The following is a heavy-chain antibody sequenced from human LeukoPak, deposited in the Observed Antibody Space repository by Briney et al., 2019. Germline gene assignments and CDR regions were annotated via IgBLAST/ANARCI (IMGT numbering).Heavy chain of an antibody. Sequence: GAPVKVSCKVSGYTLTELSIHWVRQAPGKGLEWMGGFNPENKETIYAEKFQGRVTMTEDTSTDTAYMEMNSLRSEDTAVYYCATTHSISDYWGQGTLVTVSS. D-gene: IGHD2-21*01. J-gene: IGHJ4*02. CDR3: ATTHSISDY. CDR1: GYTLTELS. CDR2: FNPENKET. V-gene: IGHV1-24*01.